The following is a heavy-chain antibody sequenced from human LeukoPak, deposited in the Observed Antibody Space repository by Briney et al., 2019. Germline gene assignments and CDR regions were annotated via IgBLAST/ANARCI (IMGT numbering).Heavy chain of an antibody. D-gene: IGHD4-17*01. V-gene: IGHV4-59*01. CDR2: IYYSGST. Sequence: SETLSLTCTVSGGSISSYYWSWIRQPPGKGLEWIGYIYYSGSTNYNPSLKSRVTISVDTSKNQFSLKLSSVTAADTAVYYCARVGDYGDYSFDYWGQGTLVTVSS. CDR3: ARVGDYGDYSFDY. CDR1: GGSISSYY. J-gene: IGHJ4*02.